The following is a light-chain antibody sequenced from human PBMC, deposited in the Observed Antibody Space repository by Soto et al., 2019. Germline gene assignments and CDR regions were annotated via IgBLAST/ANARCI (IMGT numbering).Light chain of an antibody. Sequence: DIQMTQSPSTLPASIGDRVTITCRASHDISTFLAWYQQKPGKAPKLLIYEASTLQSGVPSRFSGSGSGAEFTLTISGLLPEDFAAYHCQQLYTLPFTFGQGTRLEIK. J-gene: IGKJ5*01. CDR3: QQLYTLPFT. CDR2: EAS. CDR1: HDISTF. V-gene: IGKV1-9*01.